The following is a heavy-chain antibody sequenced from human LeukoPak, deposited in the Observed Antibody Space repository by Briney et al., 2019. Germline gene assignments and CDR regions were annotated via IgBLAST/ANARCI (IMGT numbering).Heavy chain of an antibody. D-gene: IGHD5-12*01. J-gene: IGHJ4*02. Sequence: ASVKVSCKASGYTSTSYGISWVRQAPGQGLEWMGWISAYNGKTNYAQKLQGRDNITTDTPTSTAYMELRSLRSDDTAVYYWAREYSGYDWGQFDYWGQGTLVTVSS. CDR1: GYTSTSYG. CDR2: ISAYNGKT. CDR3: AREYSGYDWGQFDY. V-gene: IGHV1-18*01.